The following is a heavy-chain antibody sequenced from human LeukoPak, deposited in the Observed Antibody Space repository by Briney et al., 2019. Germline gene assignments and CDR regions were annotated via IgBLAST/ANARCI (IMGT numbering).Heavy chain of an antibody. CDR2: IYYSGST. D-gene: IGHD3-10*01. J-gene: IGHJ5*02. CDR1: GGSISSGGYY. Sequence: SQTLSLTCTVSGGSISSGGYYWSWIRQHPGKGLEWIGYIYYSGSTYYNPSLKSRVTISVDTSKNQFSLKLSSVTAADTAVCYCARGRNHHHYGSGIYWFDPWGQGTLVTVSS. V-gene: IGHV4-31*03. CDR3: ARGRNHHHYGSGIYWFDP.